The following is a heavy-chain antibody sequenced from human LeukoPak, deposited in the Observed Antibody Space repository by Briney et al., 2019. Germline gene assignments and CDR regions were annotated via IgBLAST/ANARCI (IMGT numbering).Heavy chain of an antibody. CDR3: AGDFGSGSYRFDY. J-gene: IGHJ4*02. V-gene: IGHV4-30-2*01. Sequence: PSETLSLTCAVSGVSISSGDYSWSWLRQPPGKGLEWMGYIYHSGTTYYNPSLKSRGTISLDRSKNQFSLKLTSVTAADTAVYYCAGDFGSGSYRFDYWGQGTLVTVSS. D-gene: IGHD3-10*01. CDR1: GVSISSGDYS. CDR2: IYHSGTT.